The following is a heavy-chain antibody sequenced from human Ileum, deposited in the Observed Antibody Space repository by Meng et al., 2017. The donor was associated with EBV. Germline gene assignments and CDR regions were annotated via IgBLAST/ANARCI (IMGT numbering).Heavy chain of an antibody. CDR2: IYYDDYQ. CDR3: AHKPSGEDFFDY. J-gene: IGHJ4*02. V-gene: IGHV2-5*02. CDR1: GFSLRTNRVG. D-gene: IGHD3-16*01. Sequence: QLSFKESGPTLVKSTQTSTLTCRFSGFSLRTNRVGVGWIHPPAGKALEWLALIYYDDYQRNTPSLKTRITITRVTSKSQAVLAMTNMDPVDTATYYCAHKPSGEDFFDYWGQGTLVTVSS.